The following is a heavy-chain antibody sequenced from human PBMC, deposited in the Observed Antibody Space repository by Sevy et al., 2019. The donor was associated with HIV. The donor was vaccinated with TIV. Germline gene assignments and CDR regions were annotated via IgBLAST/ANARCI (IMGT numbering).Heavy chain of an antibody. V-gene: IGHV5-51*01. CDR3: ARHSRKQWLSNFDY. CDR1: GYSFPIYW. CDR2: IYPGDSDT. J-gene: IGHJ4*02. D-gene: IGHD6-19*01. Sequence: GESLTISCKGSGYSFPIYWIGWVRQMPGKGLEWMGIIYPGDSDTRYSPSFQGQVTISADKSINTAYLQWSSLKASDTAMYYCARHSRKQWLSNFDYWGRGTLVTVSS.